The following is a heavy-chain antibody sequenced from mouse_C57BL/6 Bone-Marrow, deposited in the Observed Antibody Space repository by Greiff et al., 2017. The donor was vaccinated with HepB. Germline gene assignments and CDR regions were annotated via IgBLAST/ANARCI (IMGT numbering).Heavy chain of an antibody. D-gene: IGHD1-1*02. V-gene: IGHV5-4*01. Sequence: EVHLVDSGGGLVKPGGSLKLSCAASGFTFSSYAMSWVRQTPEKRLEWVATISDGGSYTYYPDNVKGRFTISRDNAKNNLYLQMSHLKSEDTAMYYCARAPYGAMDYWGQGTSVTVSS. J-gene: IGHJ4*01. CDR1: GFTFSSYA. CDR3: ARAPYGAMDY. CDR2: ISDGGSYT.